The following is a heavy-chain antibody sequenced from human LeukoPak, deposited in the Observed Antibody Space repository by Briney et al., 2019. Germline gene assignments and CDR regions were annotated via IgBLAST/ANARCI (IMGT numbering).Heavy chain of an antibody. D-gene: IGHD3-10*01. J-gene: IGHJ4*02. CDR2: VDPKDGAT. V-gene: IGHV1-24*01. Sequence: GASVKVSCKVSGYALTELSIHWVRQAPGKGFEGMGGVDPKDGATVYAQNFQGRVTVTDDRPTGPTYMELSGLTSEDTALYYCAGDVLVSGGSYYHGYWGQGPLVTVSS. CDR3: AGDVLVSGGSYYHGY. CDR1: GYALTELS.